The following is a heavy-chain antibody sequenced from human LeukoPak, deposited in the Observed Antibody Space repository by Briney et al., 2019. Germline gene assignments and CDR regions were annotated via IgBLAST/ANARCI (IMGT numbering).Heavy chain of an antibody. J-gene: IGHJ4*02. CDR1: GGTFSSYA. Sequence: ASVKVSCKASGGTFSSYATSWVRQAPGQGLEWMGGIIPIFGTANYAQKFQGRVTMTRDTSTSTVYMELSSLRSEDTAVYYCARPAHCSSTSCLYYFDYWGQGTLVTVSS. CDR2: IIPIFGTA. V-gene: IGHV1-69*05. CDR3: ARPAHCSSTSCLYYFDY. D-gene: IGHD2-2*01.